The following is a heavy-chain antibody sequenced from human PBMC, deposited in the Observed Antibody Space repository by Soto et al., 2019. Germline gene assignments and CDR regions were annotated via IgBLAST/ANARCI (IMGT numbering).Heavy chain of an antibody. CDR2: INHSGST. CDR3: ARYSYGLFLR. J-gene: IGHJ4*02. Sequence: PSETLSLTCAVYGGSFSGYYWSWIRQPPGKGLEWIGEINHSGSTNYNPSLKSRVTISVDTSKNQFSLKLSSVTAADTAVYYCARYSYGLFLRWGQGTQVTVSS. CDR1: GGSFSGYY. V-gene: IGHV4-34*01. D-gene: IGHD5-18*01.